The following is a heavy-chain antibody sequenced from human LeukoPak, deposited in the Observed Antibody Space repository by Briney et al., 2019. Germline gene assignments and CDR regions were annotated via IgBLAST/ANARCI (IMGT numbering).Heavy chain of an antibody. Sequence: SVKVSCKASGGTFSTYPFHWVRQAPGQVLEWMGRITPSFTTATYAQKFQGRVTITADTSTSTVYLELSSLTSEDTAVYYCARDREIYYMSFGALDIWGQGTMVAISS. CDR1: GGTFSTYP. V-gene: IGHV1-69*06. J-gene: IGHJ3*02. CDR3: ARDREIYYMSFGALDI. CDR2: ITPSFTTA. D-gene: IGHD3-22*01.